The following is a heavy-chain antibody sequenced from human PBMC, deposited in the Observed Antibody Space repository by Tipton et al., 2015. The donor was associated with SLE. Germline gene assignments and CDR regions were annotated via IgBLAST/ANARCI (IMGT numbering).Heavy chain of an antibody. CDR3: ARGLGGPFDY. J-gene: IGHJ4*02. CDR1: GGPISSYY. D-gene: IGHD3-16*01. Sequence: LRLSCTVSGGPISSYYWSWIRQPPGKGLEWIGYIYYSGSTNYNPSLKSRVTISVDTSKNQFSLKLSSVTAADTAVYYCARGLGGPFDYWGQGTLVTVSS. V-gene: IGHV4-59*01. CDR2: IYYSGST.